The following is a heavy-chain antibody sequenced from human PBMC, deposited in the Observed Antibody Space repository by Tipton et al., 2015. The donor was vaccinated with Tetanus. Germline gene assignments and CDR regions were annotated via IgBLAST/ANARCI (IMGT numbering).Heavy chain of an antibody. CDR2: NNYSGST. V-gene: IGHV4-30-4*01. J-gene: IGHJ4*02. Sequence: TLSLTCTVSGGSISSGDYYWSWIRQPPGKGLEWIGYNNYSGSTYYNPSLKSRVTISVDTSKNQFSLKLSSVTAADTAVYDCARVADGCVALGFVFWDQGTLVTVSS. CDR1: GGSISSGDYY. CDR3: ARVADGCVALGFVF. D-gene: IGHD5-24*01.